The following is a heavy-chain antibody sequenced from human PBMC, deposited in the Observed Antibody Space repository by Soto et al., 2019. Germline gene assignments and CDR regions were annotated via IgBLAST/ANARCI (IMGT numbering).Heavy chain of an antibody. CDR1: GGSISSYY. CDR2: IYTSGST. CDR3: ARVRGYYYGSGALWFDP. J-gene: IGHJ5*02. Sequence: SETLSLTCTVSGGSISSYYWSWIRQPAGRGLEWIGRIYTSGSTNYNPSLKSRVTMSVDTSKNQFSLKLSSVTAADTAVYYCARVRGYYYGSGALWFDPWGQGTLVTVSS. V-gene: IGHV4-4*07. D-gene: IGHD3-10*01.